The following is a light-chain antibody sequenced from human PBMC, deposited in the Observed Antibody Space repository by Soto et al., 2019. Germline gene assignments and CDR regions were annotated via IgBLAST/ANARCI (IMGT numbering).Light chain of an antibody. Sequence: QSALTQPASWSGSPGQSITISCVGTSSDIGDYNYVSWYQQHPGKVPKVIIYDVSNRPSGVSYRFSATKSGNTASLTISGLQAEDEADYYCCSYTRSGTLIFGTGTQVTVL. CDR3: CSYTRSGTLI. V-gene: IGLV2-14*01. CDR2: DVS. J-gene: IGLJ1*01. CDR1: SSDIGDYNY.